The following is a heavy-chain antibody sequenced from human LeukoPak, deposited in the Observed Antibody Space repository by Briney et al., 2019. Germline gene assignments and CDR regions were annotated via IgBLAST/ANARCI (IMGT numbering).Heavy chain of an antibody. CDR1: GGSISRSDYY. V-gene: IGHV4-39*01. Sequence: SETLSLTCTVSGGSISRSDYYWGWIRQPPGKGLEWIGSVHYSGRAYYNPSLKSPVNISVDTSKNQFSLKVRSVTAAGTAVYFCARARDFYGSASYYPDYWGHGTLVSVSS. J-gene: IGHJ4*01. CDR3: ARARDFYGSASYYPDY. CDR2: VHYSGRA. D-gene: IGHD3-10*01.